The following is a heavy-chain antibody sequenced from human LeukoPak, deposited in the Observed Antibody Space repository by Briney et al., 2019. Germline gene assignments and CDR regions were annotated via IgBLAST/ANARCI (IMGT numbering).Heavy chain of an antibody. J-gene: IGHJ4*02. V-gene: IGHV1-2*02. CDR1: GYTFTCYY. CDR2: INPNTGGT. D-gene: IGHD2-2*01. Sequence: ASVKLSCKASGYTFTCYYIHWVRHAPGQGLEWMAWINPNTGGTYYAQNFHDRITMTRGTSISTAYMELSRLRSDDTAIYYCARTNALYCSSTSCLFDYWGEGALVTVSP. CDR3: ARTNALYCSSTSCLFDY.